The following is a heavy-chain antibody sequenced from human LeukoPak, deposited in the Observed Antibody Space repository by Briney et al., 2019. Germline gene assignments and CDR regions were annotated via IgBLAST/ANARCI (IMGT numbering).Heavy chain of an antibody. J-gene: IGHJ5*02. CDR1: GFTFSSYA. CDR3: AKDRGRTGDTWFDP. Sequence: GGSLRLSCAASGFTFSSYAMNWVRQAPGKGLEWVSAISGSGGSTYYADSVKGRFTISRDNSKNTLYLQMNSLRAEDTAVYYCAKDRGRTGDTWFDPWGQGTLVTVSS. CDR2: ISGSGGST. V-gene: IGHV3-23*01. D-gene: IGHD7-27*01.